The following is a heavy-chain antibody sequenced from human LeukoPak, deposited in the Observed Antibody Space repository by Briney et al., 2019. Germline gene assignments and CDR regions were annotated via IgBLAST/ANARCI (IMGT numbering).Heavy chain of an antibody. CDR1: GSAFTFW. D-gene: IGHD3-3*01. V-gene: IGHV3-7*01. CDR2: IKQDGSEK. CDR3: ASGFLDDFWSGHF. J-gene: IGHJ4*02. Sequence: GGSLRLSCAASGSAFTFWMSWVRQAPGKGLEWVANIKQDGSEKYYVGSVKGRFTVSRDNARKSLYLQMNSLRAEDTAVYYCASGFLDDFWSGHFWGQGTPVTVSS.